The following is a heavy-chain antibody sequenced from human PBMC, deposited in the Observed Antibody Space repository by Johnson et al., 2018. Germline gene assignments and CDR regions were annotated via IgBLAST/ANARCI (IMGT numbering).Heavy chain of an antibody. V-gene: IGHV3-33*01. J-gene: IGHJ6*02. D-gene: IGHD3-22*01. CDR3: ARDSSWLLLHMDV. CDR1: GFTFSSYG. Sequence: QVQLVQSGGGLVQPGGSLRLSCAASGFTFSSYGMHWVRQAPGKGLEWVAVIWYDGSNKYYADSVKGRLTISRDNSKNTLYLQRNSLRAEDTAVYYCARDSSWLLLHMDVWGQGTTVTVSS. CDR2: IWYDGSNK.